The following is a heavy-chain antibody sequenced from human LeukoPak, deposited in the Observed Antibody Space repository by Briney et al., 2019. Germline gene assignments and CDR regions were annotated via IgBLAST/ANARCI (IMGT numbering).Heavy chain of an antibody. CDR3: ARLLAAADSPFDY. D-gene: IGHD6-13*01. CDR2: ISYDGSNK. V-gene: IGHV3-30-3*01. J-gene: IGHJ4*02. CDR1: GFTFSSYA. Sequence: GRSLRLSCAASGFTFSSYAMHWVRQAPGKGLEWVAVISYDGSNKYYADSVKGRFTISRDNSKNTLYLQMNSLRAEDTAVYYCARLLAAADSPFDYWGQGTLVTVSS.